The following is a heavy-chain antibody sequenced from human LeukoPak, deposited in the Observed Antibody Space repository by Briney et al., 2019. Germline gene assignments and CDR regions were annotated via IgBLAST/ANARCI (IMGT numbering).Heavy chain of an antibody. CDR3: ARGRANWGQYYFDY. V-gene: IGHV4-34*01. Sequence: SETLSLTCAVYGGSFSGYYWSWIRQPPGKGLEWIGEINQSGSTNYNPSLKSRVTISVDTSKNQFSLKLSSVTAADTAVYYCARGRANWGQYYFDYWGQGTLVTVSS. J-gene: IGHJ4*02. D-gene: IGHD7-27*01. CDR2: INQSGST. CDR1: GGSFSGYY.